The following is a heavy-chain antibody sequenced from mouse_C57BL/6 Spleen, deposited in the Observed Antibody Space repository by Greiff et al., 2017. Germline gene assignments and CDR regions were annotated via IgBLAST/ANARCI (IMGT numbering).Heavy chain of an antibody. CDR2: IDPSDSET. V-gene: IGHV1-52*01. J-gene: IGHJ1*03. CDR3: ARVLGSSCVDWYFDV. D-gene: IGHD1-1*01. Sequence: QVQLQQPGAELVRPGSSVKLSCKASGYTFTSYWMHWVKQRPIQGLEWIGNIDPSDSETHYNQKFKDKATLTVDKSSSTAYMQLSSLTSEDSAVYYCARVLGSSCVDWYFDVWGTGITVTVYS. CDR1: GYTFTSYW.